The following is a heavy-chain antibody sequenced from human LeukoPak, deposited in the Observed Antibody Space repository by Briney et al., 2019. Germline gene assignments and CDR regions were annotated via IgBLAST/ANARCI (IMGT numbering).Heavy chain of an antibody. J-gene: IGHJ4*02. CDR2: INPNSGGT. CDR1: GYTFTGYY. D-gene: IGHD3-22*01. Sequence: ASVKVSCKASGYTFTGYYMHWVRQAPGQGLEWMGWINPNSGGTNYAQKFQGRVTMTRDTSISTAYMELSRLRSDDTAVYYCARDLGDYYDSSGYYYALWDWGQGTLATVSS. V-gene: IGHV1-2*02. CDR3: ARDLGDYYDSSGYYYALWD.